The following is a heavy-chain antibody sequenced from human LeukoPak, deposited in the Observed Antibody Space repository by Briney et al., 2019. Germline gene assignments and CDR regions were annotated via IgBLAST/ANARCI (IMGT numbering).Heavy chain of an antibody. V-gene: IGHV4-38-2*02. CDR2: VYQSGTT. D-gene: IGHD5-18*01. Sequence: SETLSLTCTVSGFSISSGHYWGWVRQPPGAGLEWIGIVYQSGTTYYNPSLKSRVTTSVDMSKNRFSLRLRPVTAADTAVYYCARIFIRNGYSSYFDCWGQGTLVTVSS. CDR3: ARIFIRNGYSSYFDC. CDR1: GFSISSGHY. J-gene: IGHJ4*02.